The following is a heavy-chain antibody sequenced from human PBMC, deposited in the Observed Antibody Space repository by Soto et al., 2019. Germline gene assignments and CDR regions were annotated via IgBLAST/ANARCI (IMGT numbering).Heavy chain of an antibody. D-gene: IGHD1-1*01. CDR1: GGSISSYY. CDR3: AIRYGYSFDY. J-gene: IGHJ4*02. CDR2: IYYSGST. Sequence: QVQLQESGPGLVKPSETLSLTCTVSGGSISSYYWSWIRQPPGKGLEWIGYIYYSGSTNYNPSLKSRDTTSGDPSKTLFSLNLSSVTADDTAVYYCAIRYGYSFDYWGQGTLVTVSS. V-gene: IGHV4-59*08.